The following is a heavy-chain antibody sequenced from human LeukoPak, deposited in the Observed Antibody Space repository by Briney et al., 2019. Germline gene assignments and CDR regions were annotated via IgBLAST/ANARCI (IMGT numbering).Heavy chain of an antibody. CDR1: GYSISSGYY. D-gene: IGHD6-19*01. CDR2: IYHSGST. J-gene: IGHJ5*02. CDR3: AREEGQWLDDRNYNWFDP. Sequence: SETLSLTCTVSGYSISSGYYWGWIRQPPGKGLEWIGSIYHSGSTYYNPSLKSRVTISVDTSKNQFSLQLNSVTPEDTAVYYCAREEGQWLDDRNYNWFDPWGQGTLVTVSS. V-gene: IGHV4-38-2*02.